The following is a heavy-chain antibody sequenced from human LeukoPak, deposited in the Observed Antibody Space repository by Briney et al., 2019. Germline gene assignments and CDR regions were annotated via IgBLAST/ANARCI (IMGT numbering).Heavy chain of an antibody. J-gene: IGHJ5*02. V-gene: IGHV1-69*05. CDR2: IIPIFGTA. Sequence: SVKISCKASGGTFSSYAISWVRQAPGQGLEWIGGIIPIFGTANYAQKFQGRVTITTDESTSTAYMELSSLRSEDTAVYYCASVLGYSYGSNWFDPWGQGTLVTVSS. CDR1: GGTFSSYA. CDR3: ASVLGYSYGSNWFDP. D-gene: IGHD5-18*01.